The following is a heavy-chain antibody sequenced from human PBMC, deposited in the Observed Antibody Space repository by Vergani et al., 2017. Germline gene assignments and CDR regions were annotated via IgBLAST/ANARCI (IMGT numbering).Heavy chain of an antibody. CDR3: APRRPYCSGGSRYNADYGMDV. Sequence: QVQLQQWGAGLLKPSETLSLTCAVYGGSFSGYYWSWIRQPPGKGLEWIGEINHSGSTNYNPSLKSRVTISVDTSKNQFSLKLSSVTAADTAVYYCAPRRPYCSGGSRYNADYGMDVWGQGTTVTVSS. V-gene: IGHV4-34*01. D-gene: IGHD2-15*01. CDR1: GGSFSGYY. J-gene: IGHJ6*02. CDR2: INHSGST.